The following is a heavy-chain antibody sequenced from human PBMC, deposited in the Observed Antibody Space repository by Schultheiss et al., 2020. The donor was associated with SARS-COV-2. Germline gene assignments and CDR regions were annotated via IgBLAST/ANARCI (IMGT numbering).Heavy chain of an antibody. V-gene: IGHV3-NL1*01. Sequence: GGSLRLSCAASGFTFSSYWMHWVRQAPGKGLVWVSAISGSGGSTYYADSVKGRFTISRDNSKNTLYLQMNSLRAEDTAVYYCARGGHVLRYFLDPGTVDYWGQGTLVTVAS. D-gene: IGHD3-9*01. J-gene: IGHJ4*02. CDR2: ISGSGGST. CDR1: GFTFSSYW. CDR3: ARGGHVLRYFLDPGTVDY.